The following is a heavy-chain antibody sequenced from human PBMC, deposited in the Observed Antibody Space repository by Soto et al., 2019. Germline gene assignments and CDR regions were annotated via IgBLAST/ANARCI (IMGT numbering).Heavy chain of an antibody. D-gene: IGHD4-17*01. V-gene: IGHV3-48*01. CDR2: INSGSTTI. J-gene: IGHJ4*02. CDR3: LNGDYY. Sequence: EEQLVESGGGLVQPGGSLRLSCAASGFSFSSHIIYWVRQAPGKGLEWVSSINSGSTTIYYADSVQGRFTISRDNAKNSLYLQMNSLRADDTAVYYCLNGDYYVGQGTLVTVSS. CDR1: GFSFSSHI.